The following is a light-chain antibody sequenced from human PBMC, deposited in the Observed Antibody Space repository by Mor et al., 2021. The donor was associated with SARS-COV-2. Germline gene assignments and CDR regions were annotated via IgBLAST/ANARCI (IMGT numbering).Light chain of an antibody. V-gene: IGKV1-39*01. Sequence: ASQSISTYLNWYQQKPGKAPKLLIYEASTLQSGVPSRFSGSGSGTDFTLTINSLQPEDFASYSCQQSFRTPYTF. CDR3: QQSFRTPYT. CDR2: EAS. J-gene: IGKJ5*01. CDR1: QSISTY.